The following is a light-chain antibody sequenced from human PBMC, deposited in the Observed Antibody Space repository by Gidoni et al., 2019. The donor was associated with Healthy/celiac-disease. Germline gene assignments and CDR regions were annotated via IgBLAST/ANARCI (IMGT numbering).Light chain of an antibody. Sequence: EIGLTQPPGTLSLSPGERATLSCRASQSVSSSYLAWYQQKPGQAPRLLIYGASSMTTGIPDRFSGSGSGTDFSLTISRLEPEDFAVYYCQQYGNTQLTFGGGTKVEIK. CDR1: QSVSSSY. V-gene: IGKV3-20*01. CDR3: QQYGNTQLT. CDR2: GAS. J-gene: IGKJ4*01.